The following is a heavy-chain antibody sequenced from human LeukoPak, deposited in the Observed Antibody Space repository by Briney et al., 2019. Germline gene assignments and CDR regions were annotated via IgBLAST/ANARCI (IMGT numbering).Heavy chain of an antibody. J-gene: IGHJ3*02. V-gene: IGHV3-66*01. Sequence: KPGGSLRLSCAASGFTVSSNYMSWVRQAPGKGLEWVSVIYSGGSTYYADSVKGRFTISRDNSKNTLYLQMNSLRVEDTAVYYCARDYYYGSGSQPSLTPYHFDIWGQGTMVTVSS. CDR1: GFTVSSNY. CDR2: IYSGGST. CDR3: ARDYYYGSGSQPSLTPYHFDI. D-gene: IGHD3-10*01.